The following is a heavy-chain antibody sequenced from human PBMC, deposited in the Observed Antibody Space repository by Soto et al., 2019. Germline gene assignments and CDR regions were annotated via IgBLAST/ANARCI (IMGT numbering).Heavy chain of an antibody. D-gene: IGHD1-1*01. CDR3: ARGGTRCSPPLNTQGPPVLAY. V-gene: IGHV3-33*01. CDR2: IWYDGSNK. Sequence: QVQLVESGGGVVQPGRSLRLSCAASGFTFSSYGMHWVRQAPGKGLEWVAVIWYDGSNKYYADSVKGRFTISRDNSKNTLYLQMNSLRAEDTAVYYCARGGTRCSPPLNTQGPPVLAYWGQGTLVTVSS. CDR1: GFTFSSYG. J-gene: IGHJ4*02.